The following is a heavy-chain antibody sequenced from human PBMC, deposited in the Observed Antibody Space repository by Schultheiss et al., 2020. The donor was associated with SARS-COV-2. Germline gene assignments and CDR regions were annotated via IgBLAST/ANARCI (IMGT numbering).Heavy chain of an antibody. J-gene: IGHJ3*02. CDR2: INHSGST. CDR1: GGSFSGYY. V-gene: IGHV4-34*01. D-gene: IGHD3-10*01. CDR3: ARDFFPMVRGVIIAFDI. Sequence: SETLSLTCAVYGGSFSGYYWSWIRQPPGKGLEWIGEINHSGSTNYNPSLKSRVTISVDTSKNQFSLKLSSVTAADTAVYYCARDFFPMVRGVIIAFDIWGQGTMVTVSS.